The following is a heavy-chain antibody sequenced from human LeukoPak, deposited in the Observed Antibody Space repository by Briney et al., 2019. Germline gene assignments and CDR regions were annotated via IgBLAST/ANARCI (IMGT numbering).Heavy chain of an antibody. V-gene: IGHV1-2*02. J-gene: IGHJ5*02. CDR3: ARASGLFVVLPAVMGWFDP. Sequence: ASVKVSCKASGYTFSRYYMHWVRQAPGQGLEWMGWINLSSGGTYYAQQFQGRVTMTSATSISIAYMETSGLSSDDTVVYYWARASGLFVVLPAVMGWFDPWGQGTLVTVSS. CDR2: INLSSGGT. CDR1: GYTFSRYY. D-gene: IGHD2-2*01.